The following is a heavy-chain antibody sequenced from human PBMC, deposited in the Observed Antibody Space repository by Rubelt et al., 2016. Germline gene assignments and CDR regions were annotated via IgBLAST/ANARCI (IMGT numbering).Heavy chain of an antibody. V-gene: IGHV1-69*01. J-gene: IGHJ3*02. CDR2: ISAYTGNT. CDR3: ARDFLEWSDAFDI. CDR1: GGTFSSYA. D-gene: IGHD3-3*01. Sequence: QVQLVQSGAEVKKPGSSVKVSCKASGGTFSSYAISWVRQAPGQGLEWMGGISAYTGNTNYAQKFQGRVTITADESTSTAYMGLSSRRSEDTAVYYCARDFLEWSDAFDIWGQGTMVTVSS.